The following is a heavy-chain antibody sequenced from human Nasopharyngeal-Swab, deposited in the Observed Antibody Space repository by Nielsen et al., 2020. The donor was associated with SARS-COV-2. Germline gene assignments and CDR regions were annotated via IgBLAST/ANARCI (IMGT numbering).Heavy chain of an antibody. D-gene: IGHD3-22*01. CDR2: IYYSGST. V-gene: IGHV4-31*03. Sequence: SETLSLTCTVSGGSISSGGYYWSWIRQHPGKGLEWIGYIYYSGSTYYNPSLKRRVTISVDTSKNQFSLKLSSVTAADPAVYYCARDYYDSSGYQNWFDPWGQGTLVTVSS. CDR3: ARDYYDSSGYQNWFDP. CDR1: GGSISSGGYY. J-gene: IGHJ5*02.